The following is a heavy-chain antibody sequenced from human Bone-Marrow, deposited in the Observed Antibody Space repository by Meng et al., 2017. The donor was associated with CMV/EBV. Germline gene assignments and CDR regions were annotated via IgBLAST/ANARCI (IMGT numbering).Heavy chain of an antibody. V-gene: IGHV3-30*02. CDR2: IRYDGSNN. J-gene: IGHJ4*02. CDR1: GFTFSIFG. Sequence: GESLKISCATSGFTFSIFGMHWVRQAPGKGLEWVAFIRYDGSNNYYADSVKGRFTISRDNSKNTLYLQMNSLRAEDTAVYHCAKTYYDFRSGYKGPFDYWGPGTLVTGSS. D-gene: IGHD3-3*01. CDR3: AKTYYDFRSGYKGPFDY.